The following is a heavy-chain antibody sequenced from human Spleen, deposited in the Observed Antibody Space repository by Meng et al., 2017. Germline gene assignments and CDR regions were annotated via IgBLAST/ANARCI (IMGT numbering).Heavy chain of an antibody. CDR3: ARGAADYSFDY. V-gene: IGHV3-53*04. CDR2: IFSGGAT. Sequence: EVQLVESGGGLVQPGGSLRLSCAASGLTVSTNYMTWVRQAPGKGLEWVSVIFSGGATYYTDSVKGRFTISRHSSKNTLYLQMNSLRTEDTAVYYCARGAADYSFDYWGQGTLVTVSS. D-gene: IGHD6-25*01. CDR1: GLTVSTNY. J-gene: IGHJ4*02.